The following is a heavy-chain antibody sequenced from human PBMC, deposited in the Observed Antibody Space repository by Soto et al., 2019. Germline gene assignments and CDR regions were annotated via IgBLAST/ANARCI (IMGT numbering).Heavy chain of an antibody. CDR1: GYPVTAYY. CDR2: INPATGAA. Sequence: QLHLVQSGAVVKKPGASVTVSCSASGYPVTAYYMHWVRQAPGRGLEWMGGINPATGAAKYTQTFQGRVPLARDTSTSTAFMELSGLTSEDTAVFSCARGGGVGVAGSAAFDMWGQGTLVTVSS. V-gene: IGHV1-2*02. CDR3: ARGGGVGVAGSAAFDM. J-gene: IGHJ3*02. D-gene: IGHD3-3*01.